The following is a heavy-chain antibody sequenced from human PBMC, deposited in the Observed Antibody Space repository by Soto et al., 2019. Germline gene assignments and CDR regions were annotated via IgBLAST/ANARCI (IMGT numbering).Heavy chain of an antibody. CDR1: GFTFSNAW. Sequence: GGSLRLSCAASGFTFSNAWMSWVRQAPGKGLEWVSRIKSKTDVGTTDYAAPVKDRFTISIDESKNRLYLQMTSLKTEDPAVYSYSTDGRGAVAGIDYWGQGTLVTVSS. V-gene: IGHV3-15*01. J-gene: IGHJ4*02. CDR3: STDGRGAVAGIDY. D-gene: IGHD6-19*01. CDR2: IKSKTDVGTT.